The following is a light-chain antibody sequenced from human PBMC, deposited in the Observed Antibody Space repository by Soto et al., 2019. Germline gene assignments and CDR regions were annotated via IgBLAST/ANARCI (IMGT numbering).Light chain of an antibody. V-gene: IGKV1-39*01. CDR2: AAS. J-gene: IGKJ5*01. CDR1: QSIGTF. CDR3: QQNYDTPIT. Sequence: DFEMTQSPSSLSAFVGDRVTMTCRASQSIGTFLSWYQQKSGRAPKLLIYAASSLQIGVPSRFSGSGSGTNFNLTISSLQPGDFATYFCQQNYDTPITFGQGTRLEIK.